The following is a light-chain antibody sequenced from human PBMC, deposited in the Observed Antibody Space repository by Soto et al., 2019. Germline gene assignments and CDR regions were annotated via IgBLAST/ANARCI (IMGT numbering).Light chain of an antibody. Sequence: QSALTQPASVSGSPGQSITISCTGTSSDLDGYNYVSWYQQCPGKAPKLMIYAVSNRPSGVSDRFSGSKSGHTASLTISGLQAEDEADYYCASYRSSTLLFGGGTKVTVL. V-gene: IGLV2-14*01. CDR3: ASYRSSTLL. J-gene: IGLJ2*01. CDR2: AVS. CDR1: SSDLDGYNY.